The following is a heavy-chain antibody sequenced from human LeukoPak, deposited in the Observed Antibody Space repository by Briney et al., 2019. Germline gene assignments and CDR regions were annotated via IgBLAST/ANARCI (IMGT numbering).Heavy chain of an antibody. CDR2: IYHSGST. CDR1: GGSMSNSSYY. V-gene: IGHV4-39*07. D-gene: IGHD2-15*01. Sequence: SETLSLTCTVSGGSMSNSSYYWGWIRQPPGKGLEWIGSIYHSGSTYYNPSLKSRVTISVDTSKNQFSLKLSSVTAADTAVYYCARGGCSGGSCYSHYYYYYYMDVWGKGTTVTVSS. CDR3: ARGGCSGGSCYSHYYYYYYMDV. J-gene: IGHJ6*03.